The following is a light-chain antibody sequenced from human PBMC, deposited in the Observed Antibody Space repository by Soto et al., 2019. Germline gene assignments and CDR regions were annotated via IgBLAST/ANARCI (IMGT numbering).Light chain of an antibody. V-gene: IGKV3-15*01. CDR2: GAS. Sequence: EIVMTQSPVTLSVSPGERATLSCRASQSVSSNVAWYQKKPGQAPRLLIDGASIRATGIPARFSGSGSGTEFTLTISSLQSEDFAVYYCQQYNDWPLTFGGGTKVEIK. J-gene: IGKJ4*01. CDR1: QSVSSN. CDR3: QQYNDWPLT.